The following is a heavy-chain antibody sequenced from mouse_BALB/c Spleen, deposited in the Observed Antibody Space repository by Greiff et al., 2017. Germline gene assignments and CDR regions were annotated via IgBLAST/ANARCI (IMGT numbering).Heavy chain of an antibody. CDR1: GYTFTSYT. Sequence: VQLQQSGAELARPGASVKMSCKASGYTFTSYTMHWVKQRPGQGLEWIGYINPSSGYTNYNQKFKDKATLTADKSSSTAYMQLSSLTSEDSAVYYCARMGYDVGYAMDYWGQGTSVTVSS. D-gene: IGHD2-14*01. J-gene: IGHJ4*01. CDR3: ARMGYDVGYAMDY. V-gene: IGHV1-4*01. CDR2: INPSSGYT.